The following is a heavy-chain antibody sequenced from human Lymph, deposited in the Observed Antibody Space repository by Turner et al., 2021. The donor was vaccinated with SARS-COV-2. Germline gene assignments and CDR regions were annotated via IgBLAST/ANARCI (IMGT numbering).Heavy chain of an antibody. Sequence: EVPLVETGGGLVKPGGSLRLSCAASGLTFSYAWMTWVRQAPGKGLWWVGRIKSKTDGGTTDYAAPVKGRFTISSDDSKNTLYLQMNGLKTEDTAVYFCTTGWFTGTYGDYFDYWGQGTLVTVSS. CDR3: TTGWFTGTYGDYFDY. D-gene: IGHD1-7*01. V-gene: IGHV3-15*01. CDR1: GLTFSYAW. J-gene: IGHJ4*02. CDR2: IKSKTDGGTT.